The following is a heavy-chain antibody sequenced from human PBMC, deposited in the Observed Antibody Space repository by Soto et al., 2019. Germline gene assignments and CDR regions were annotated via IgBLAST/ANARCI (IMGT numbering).Heavy chain of an antibody. CDR3: ARGYYSSSWRVFDY. CDR2: MNPNSGGT. CDR1: GYTFSGYF. Sequence: QVQLVQSGADVKKPGASVKVSCKTSGYTFSGYFMHWLRQAPGQGLEWMGWMNPNSGGTDYAQNFQGRVSMTWDTVISTAYMELSRLRSGDTAIYYCARGYYSSSWRVFDYWGQGTLVTVSS. V-gene: IGHV1-2*02. D-gene: IGHD6-13*01. J-gene: IGHJ4*02.